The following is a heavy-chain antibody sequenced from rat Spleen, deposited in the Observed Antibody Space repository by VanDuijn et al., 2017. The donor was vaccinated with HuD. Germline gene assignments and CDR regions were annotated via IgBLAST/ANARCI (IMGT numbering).Heavy chain of an antibody. CDR3: ATQGELGYFDF. J-gene: IGHJ1*01. V-gene: IGHV5-22*01. CDR1: GFTFSDYY. Sequence: EVQLAESGGGLVQPGRSLKLSCAVSGFTFSDYYMAWVRQAPTKGLEWVASISYDDTSTHYPDSVKGRFTISRDIAKSTLFLQMDSLRSEDTATYYCATQGELGYFDFWGPGTMVTVAS. D-gene: IGHD5-1*01. CDR2: ISYDDTST.